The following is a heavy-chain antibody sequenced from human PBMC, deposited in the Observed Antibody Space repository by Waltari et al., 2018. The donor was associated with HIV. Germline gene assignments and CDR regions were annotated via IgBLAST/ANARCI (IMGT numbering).Heavy chain of an antibody. V-gene: IGHV1-69*12. CDR3: ARELKQLSPQDYDSPPRGFDI. D-gene: IGHD3-22*01. J-gene: IGHJ3*02. CDR1: GGTFSSYA. Sequence: QVQLVQSGAEVKKPGSSVKVSCKASGGTFSSYAISWMRQAPGQGLEWMGGILPIFDTSNYAQKCQGRVTITADESTSTAYMELSSLRSDDTAVYYCARELKQLSPQDYDSPPRGFDIWGQGTMVTVSS. CDR2: ILPIFDTS.